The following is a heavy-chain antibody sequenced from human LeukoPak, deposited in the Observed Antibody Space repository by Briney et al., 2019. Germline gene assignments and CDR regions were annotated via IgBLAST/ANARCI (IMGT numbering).Heavy chain of an antibody. CDR2: ISSSGSTI. D-gene: IGHD4-17*01. CDR3: AREQPYGDYIGY. CDR1: GFTFSSYS. V-gene: IGHV3-48*04. J-gene: IGHJ4*02. Sequence: SGGSLRLSCAASGFTFSSYSMNWVRQAPGKGLEWVSYISSSGSTIYYADSVKGRFTISRDNAKNSLYLQMNSLRAEDTAVYYCAREQPYGDYIGYWGQGTLVTVSS.